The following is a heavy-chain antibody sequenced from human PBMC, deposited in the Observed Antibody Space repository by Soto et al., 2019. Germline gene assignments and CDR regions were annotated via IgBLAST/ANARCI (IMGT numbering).Heavy chain of an antibody. CDR3: ARRGVRWYYFDY. CDR2: IYYSGST. CDR1: GGSISSSSYY. D-gene: IGHD2-15*01. Sequence: QLQLQESGPGLVKPSETLSLTCTVSGGSISSSSYYWGWIRQPPGKGLEWIGSIYYSGSTYYNPSLKSRVTISVDTSKNQFSLKLSSVTAADTAVYYCARRGVRWYYFDYWGQGTLVTVSS. V-gene: IGHV4-39*01. J-gene: IGHJ4*02.